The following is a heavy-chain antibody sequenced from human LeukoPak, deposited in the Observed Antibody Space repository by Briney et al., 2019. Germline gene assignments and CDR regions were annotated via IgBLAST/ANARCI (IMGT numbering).Heavy chain of an antibody. CDR1: GYTFTSYG. Sequence: EASVKVSCKASGYTFTSYGISWVRQAPGQGLEWIGWISAYNGNTNYAQKLQGRVTITRNTSISTAYMELSSLRSEDTAVYYCASDYYGYWGQGTLVTVSS. D-gene: IGHD3-10*01. CDR2: ISAYNGNT. V-gene: IGHV1-18*01. CDR3: ASDYYGY. J-gene: IGHJ4*02.